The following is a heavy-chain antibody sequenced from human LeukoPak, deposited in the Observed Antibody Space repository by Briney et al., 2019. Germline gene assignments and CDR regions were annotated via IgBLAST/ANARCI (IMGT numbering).Heavy chain of an antibody. CDR1: GGCISSGDYY. CDR2: IYYSGTT. Sequence: SQTLSLTCTVSGGCISSGDYYWSWIRQHPGKGLEWIGYIYYSGTTYYNPSLNSRVTISVDTSENQFSLKLSSVTAADTAVYYCARDLLGYGNFDYWGQGTLVTVSS. CDR3: ARDLLGYGNFDY. D-gene: IGHD5-12*01. J-gene: IGHJ4*02. V-gene: IGHV4-31*03.